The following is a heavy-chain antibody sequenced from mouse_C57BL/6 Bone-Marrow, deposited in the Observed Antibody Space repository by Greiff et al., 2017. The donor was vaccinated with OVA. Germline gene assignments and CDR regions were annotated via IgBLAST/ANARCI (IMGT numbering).Heavy chain of an antibody. Sequence: EVQLQQSGAELVRPGASVKLSCTASGFNIKDDYMHWVKQRPEQGLEWIGWIDPENGDTEYASKFQGKATITADTSSNTAYLQLSSLTSEDTAVYYCTTYGYDRYFDVWGTGTTVTVSS. V-gene: IGHV14-4*01. D-gene: IGHD2-2*01. CDR1: GFNIKDDY. CDR3: TTYGYDRYFDV. J-gene: IGHJ1*03. CDR2: IDPENGDT.